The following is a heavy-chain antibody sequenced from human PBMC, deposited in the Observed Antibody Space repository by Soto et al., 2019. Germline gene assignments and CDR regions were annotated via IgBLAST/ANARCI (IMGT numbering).Heavy chain of an antibody. Sequence: QVQLVESGGGVVQPGRSLRLSCAASGFTFSSYAMHWVRQAPGKGLERVAVISYDGSNKYYADSVKGRFTISRDNSKNTLYLQMNSLRAEDTAVYYCARESDSSGWYGYFDYWGQGTLVTVSS. CDR3: ARESDSSGWYGYFDY. D-gene: IGHD6-19*01. V-gene: IGHV3-30-3*01. J-gene: IGHJ4*02. CDR2: ISYDGSNK. CDR1: GFTFSSYA.